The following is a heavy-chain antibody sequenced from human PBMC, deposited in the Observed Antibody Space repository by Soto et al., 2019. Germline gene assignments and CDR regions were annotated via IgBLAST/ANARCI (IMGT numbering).Heavy chain of an antibody. V-gene: IGHV4-59*08. Sequence: QVQLQESGPGLVKPSETLSLTCTVSGGSISSYYWSWIRQPPVKGLEWIGYIYYSGSTNYNPALKSRVTISVDTSKNQFSLKLSSVTAADSAVYYCAGQYIFGSYGMDVWGQGTTVTVSS. J-gene: IGHJ6*02. D-gene: IGHD3-3*02. CDR1: GGSISSYY. CDR3: AGQYIFGSYGMDV. CDR2: IYYSGST.